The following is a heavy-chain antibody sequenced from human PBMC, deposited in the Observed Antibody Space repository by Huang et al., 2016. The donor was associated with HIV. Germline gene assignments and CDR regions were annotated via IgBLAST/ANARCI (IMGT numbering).Heavy chain of an antibody. D-gene: IGHD3-3*01. V-gene: IGHV4-39*01. J-gene: IGHJ4*02. CDR3: ARDIAIFGEPLDS. Sequence: QPRLQESGPRLVKPSETLSLTCTVSGVSVTRSPWYWVWVRQSPGKGLEWIASINYDGSTYYKSSLKSRLTTSLDTSKNQFSLKLTSVTAADTAVYFCARDIAIFGEPLDSWGQGTAVTVSS. CDR1: GVSVTRSPWY. CDR2: INYDGST.